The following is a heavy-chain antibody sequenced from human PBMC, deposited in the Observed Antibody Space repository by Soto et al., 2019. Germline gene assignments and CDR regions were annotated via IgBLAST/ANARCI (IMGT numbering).Heavy chain of an antibody. D-gene: IGHD2-2*01. J-gene: IGHJ6*02. Sequence: GGSLRLSCAASGFTFSSSEMNWVRQAPGKGLEWVSYISSSGSTIYYADSVKGRFTISRDNAKNSLYLQMNSLRAEDTAVYYCARVGVPAAHYYYYYYGMDVWGQGTTVTASS. CDR1: GFTFSSSE. CDR2: ISSSGSTI. V-gene: IGHV3-48*03. CDR3: ARVGVPAAHYYYYYYGMDV.